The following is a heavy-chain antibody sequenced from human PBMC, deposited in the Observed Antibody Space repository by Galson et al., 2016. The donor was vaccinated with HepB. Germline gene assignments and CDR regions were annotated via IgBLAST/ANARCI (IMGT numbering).Heavy chain of an antibody. CDR2: IYHSGST. D-gene: IGHD6-13*01. CDR3: ARGSLWYDY. CDR1: GYSISSGYQ. V-gene: IGHV4-38-2*01. J-gene: IGHJ4*02. Sequence: LSLTCAVSGYSISSGYQWGWIRQPPGKGLEWIGSIYHSGSTYYNPSLKSRVTISVDTSKNQFFLKLSSVTAADTAVYYCARGSLWYDYWGQGTLVTVSS.